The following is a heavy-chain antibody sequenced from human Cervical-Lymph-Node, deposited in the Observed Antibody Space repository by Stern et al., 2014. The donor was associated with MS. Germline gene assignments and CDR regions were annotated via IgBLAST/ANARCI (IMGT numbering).Heavy chain of an antibody. D-gene: IGHD6-13*01. CDR2: INHSGST. V-gene: IGHV4-34*01. Sequence: QVQLQQWGAGLLKPSETLSLTCAVYGGSFSGYYWSWIRQPPGKGLEWIGEINHSGSTNYNPSLKSRVTISVDTSKNQFSLKLSSVTAADTAVYYCARRQHYYYGMDVWGQGTTVTVSS. CDR3: ARRQHYYYGMDV. CDR1: GGSFSGYY. J-gene: IGHJ6*02.